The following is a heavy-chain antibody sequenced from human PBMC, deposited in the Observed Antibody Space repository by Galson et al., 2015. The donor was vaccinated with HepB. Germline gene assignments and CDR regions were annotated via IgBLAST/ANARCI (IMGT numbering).Heavy chain of an antibody. CDR2: IYYTGTT. V-gene: IGHV4-39*07. Sequence: TLSLTCTVSGGSISNNMYYWDWIRQPPGKGLEWIGSIYYTGTTYYNPSLKSPVTISADTSKNQFSLKLSSVTAADTAVYYCARLSNRALGWVDPWGQGTLVTVSS. J-gene: IGHJ5*02. CDR3: ARLSNRALGWVDP. CDR1: GGSISNNMYY. D-gene: IGHD3-16*01.